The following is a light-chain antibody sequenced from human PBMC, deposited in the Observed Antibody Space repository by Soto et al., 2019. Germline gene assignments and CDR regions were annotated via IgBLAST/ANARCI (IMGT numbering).Light chain of an antibody. CDR2: GAS. Sequence: EIVMTQSPATVSVSPGERATLSCRASQSVGANLAWYQQRPGQAPRLLIFGASTRATGIPARFSGSGSGTEFTLSISSLQSEDCAIYYCKHYISWAAIAFGQGTRLEIK. CDR1: QSVGAN. CDR3: KHYISWAAIA. J-gene: IGKJ5*01. V-gene: IGKV3-15*01.